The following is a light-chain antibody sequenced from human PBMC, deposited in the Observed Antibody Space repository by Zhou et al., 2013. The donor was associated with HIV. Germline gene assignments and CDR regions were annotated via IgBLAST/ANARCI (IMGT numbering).Light chain of an antibody. CDR2: AAS. V-gene: IGKV1-6*01. CDR1: QGIGND. Sequence: IQMTQSPSTLSASVGDRVNITCRASQGIGNDLGWYQQIPGKAPKLLIYAASSLQSGVPSRFSGSGSGTDFTLTINSLQPEDCAIYYCLQDYKYPWTFGQGTKVEIK. CDR3: LQDYKYPWT. J-gene: IGKJ1*01.